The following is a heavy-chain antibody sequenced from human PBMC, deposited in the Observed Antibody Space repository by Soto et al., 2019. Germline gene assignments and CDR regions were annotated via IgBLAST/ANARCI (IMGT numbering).Heavy chain of an antibody. CDR1: GGTYSSYA. D-gene: IGHD3-3*01. J-gene: IGHJ6*02. CDR3: AREIAAITIVGVVIPLTNYYYYGMDV. V-gene: IGHV1-69*01. CDR2: IIPIFGTA. Sequence: QVQLVQSGAEVKKPGSSVKFSCKAYGGTYSSYAISWVRQAPGQVLEWMGGIIPIFGTANYAQKFQGRVTINADEATITVYMEMSSLRSEDTAVYYCAREIAAITIVGVVIPLTNYYYYGMDVWGQGTTVTVSS.